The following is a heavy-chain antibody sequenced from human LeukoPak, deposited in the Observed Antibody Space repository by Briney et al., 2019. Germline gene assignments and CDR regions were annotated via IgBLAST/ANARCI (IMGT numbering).Heavy chain of an antibody. CDR1: GGSFSGYY. D-gene: IGHD4-17*01. V-gene: IGHV4-34*01. CDR2: INHSGST. J-gene: IGHJ6*02. CDR3: ARALIHGDPIYYYYGMDV. Sequence: SETLSLTCAVYGGSFSGYYWSWIRQPPGKGLEWIGEINHSGSTNYNPSLKSRVTISVDTSKNQFSLKLSSVTAADTAVYYCARALIHGDPIYYYYGMDVWGQGTTVTVSS.